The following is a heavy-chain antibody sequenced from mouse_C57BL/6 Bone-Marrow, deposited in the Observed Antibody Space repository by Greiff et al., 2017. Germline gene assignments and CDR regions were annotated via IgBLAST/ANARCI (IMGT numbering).Heavy chain of an antibody. V-gene: IGHV1-55*01. CDR1: GYTFTSYW. CDR3: ARDRITTVVATDYAMDY. D-gene: IGHD1-1*01. Sequence: VQLQQPGAELVKPGASVKMSCKASGYTFTSYWITWVKQRPGQGLEWIGDIYPGSGSTNYNEKFKSKATLTVDTSSSTAYMQLSSLTSEDSAVYYCARDRITTVVATDYAMDYWGQGTSVTVSS. CDR2: IYPGSGST. J-gene: IGHJ4*01.